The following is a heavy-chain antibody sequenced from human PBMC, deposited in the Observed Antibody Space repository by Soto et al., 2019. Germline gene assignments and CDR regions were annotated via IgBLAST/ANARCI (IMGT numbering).Heavy chain of an antibody. V-gene: IGHV3-30-3*01. CDR3: ARPWGQLSTYYYGMDT. CDR1: GFTFRNYA. J-gene: IGHJ6*02. CDR2: ISYDGDNK. Sequence: GGSLRLSCAASGFTFRNYAMHWVRQAPGKGLEWVATISYDGDNKYYTDSVKGPFTISRDNSKNTLYLQMNSLRPEDTAVYYCARPWGQLSTYYYGMDTWGQGTTVIVSS. D-gene: IGHD3-16*01.